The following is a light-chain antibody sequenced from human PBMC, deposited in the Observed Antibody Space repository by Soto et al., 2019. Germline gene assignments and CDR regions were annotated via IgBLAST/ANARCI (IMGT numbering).Light chain of an antibody. CDR2: EVS. CDR1: SSDVGGSNY. Sequence: QSALTQPPSASGSPGQSVTISCTGTSSDVGGSNYVSWYQQYPGKAPKLMIYEVSKRPSGVPDRFSGSKSGNTASLTVSGLQAEDEADYYCSSDAGSNNWVFGGGTKLTVL. CDR3: SSDAGSNNWV. J-gene: IGLJ3*02. V-gene: IGLV2-8*01.